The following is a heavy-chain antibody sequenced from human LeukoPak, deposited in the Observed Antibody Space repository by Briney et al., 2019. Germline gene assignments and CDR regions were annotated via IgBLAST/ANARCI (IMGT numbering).Heavy chain of an antibody. D-gene: IGHD2-15*01. Sequence: GGSLRLSCAASGFTFRSYWMSWVRQAPGKGLEWVATIKEDGSEKYYVDSVKGRFTISRDNAKNSLSLQMNSLRAEDTAVYYCARDTEDIVVVVAAVDYWGQGTLVTVSS. CDR3: ARDTEDIVVVVAAVDY. CDR1: GFTFRSYW. J-gene: IGHJ4*02. V-gene: IGHV3-7*01. CDR2: IKEDGSEK.